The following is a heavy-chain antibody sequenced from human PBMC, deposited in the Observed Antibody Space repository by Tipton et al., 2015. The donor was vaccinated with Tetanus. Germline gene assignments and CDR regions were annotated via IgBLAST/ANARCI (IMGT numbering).Heavy chain of an antibody. D-gene: IGHD3-10*01. Sequence: LVQSSQTLSLTCTVSGGSMSTYYWSWIRQPPGKGLEWIGYVYYTGSTDYNPSLKSRVTISVDTSKSQFSLRLTSVTAADTAVYYCARSKLLWFGESLSGFDSWGQGTLVTVSS. CDR3: ARSKLLWFGESLSGFDS. V-gene: IGHV4-59*01. J-gene: IGHJ4*02. CDR2: VYYTGST. CDR1: GGSMSTYY.